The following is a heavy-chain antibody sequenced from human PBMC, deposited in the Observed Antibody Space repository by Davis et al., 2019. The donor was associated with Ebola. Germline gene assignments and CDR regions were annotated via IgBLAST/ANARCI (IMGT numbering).Heavy chain of an antibody. CDR1: GFTFSGHW. V-gene: IGHV3-74*01. Sequence: PGGSLRLSCAASGFTFSGHWMHWVRQAPGKGLVWVSRINGDGSSTSYADSVKGRFTISRDNAKKTLYLQMNSLRAEDTAVYYCAKNSGGDYQVYWGQGTLVTVSS. CDR3: AKNSGGDYQVY. J-gene: IGHJ4*02. D-gene: IGHD4-17*01. CDR2: INGDGSST.